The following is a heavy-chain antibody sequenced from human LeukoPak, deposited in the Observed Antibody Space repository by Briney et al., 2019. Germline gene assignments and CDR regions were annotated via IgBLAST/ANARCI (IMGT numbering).Heavy chain of an antibody. CDR3: AKGRTNDY. J-gene: IGHJ4*02. CDR2: ISDTGGNT. D-gene: IGHD1/OR15-1a*01. CDR1: GFTFSTYV. Sequence: PGGSLRLSCAASGFTFSTYVMSWVRQTPERGLEWGSAISDTGGNTFYADSVKGRFTISRDNSKNTLYLQMNSLRAEDTAIYYCAKGRTNDYWGQGTLVTVSS. V-gene: IGHV3-23*01.